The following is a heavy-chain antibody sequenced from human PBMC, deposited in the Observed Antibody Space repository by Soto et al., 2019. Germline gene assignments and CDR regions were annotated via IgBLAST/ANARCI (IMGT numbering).Heavy chain of an antibody. V-gene: IGHV3-21*01. J-gene: IGHJ3*02. Sequence: DVQLVESGGGLVKPGGSLRLSCAASGFNFITFSMNWVRQAPGKGLEWVSSSSASSSSIYYAESVKGRFTVSRDNAKNSLYLQITSLTAEYTALYYCVRDAYNRDAFEIWCQGTTVTVSS. CDR3: VRDAYNRDAFEI. D-gene: IGHD1-20*01. CDR2: SSASSSSI. CDR1: GFNFITFS.